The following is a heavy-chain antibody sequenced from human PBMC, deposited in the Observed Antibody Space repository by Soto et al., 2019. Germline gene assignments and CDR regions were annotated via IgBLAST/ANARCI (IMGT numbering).Heavy chain of an antibody. V-gene: IGHV4-4*07. CDR3: ARERCAGGTCYLNWFDP. CDR1: GIPINSYY. J-gene: IGHJ5*02. Sequence: SETLSLTCTVSGIPINSYYWSWIRQPAGKGLEWIGRIYTITATNYNPSLKSRLTMSVDTSKNQISLRLSSVTAADTAIYYCARERCAGGTCYLNWFDPWGHGTLVTVSS. D-gene: IGHD2-15*01. CDR2: IYTITAT.